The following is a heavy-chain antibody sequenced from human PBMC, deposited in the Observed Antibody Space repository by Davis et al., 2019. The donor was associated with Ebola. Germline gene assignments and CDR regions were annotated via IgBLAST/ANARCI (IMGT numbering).Heavy chain of an antibody. V-gene: IGHV4-38-2*02. J-gene: IGHJ4*02. CDR3: ARATYSSAPKDY. CDR2: IYHSGST. D-gene: IGHD6-25*01. CDR1: GYSISSGYY. Sequence: PSETLSLTCTVSGYSISSGYYWGWIRQPPGKGLEWIGSIYHSGSTYYNPSLKSRVTISVDTFKNQFSLKLSSVTAADTAVYYCARATYSSAPKDYWGQGTLVTVSS.